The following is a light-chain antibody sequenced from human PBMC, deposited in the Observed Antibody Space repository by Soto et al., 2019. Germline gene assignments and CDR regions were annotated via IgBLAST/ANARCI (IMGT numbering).Light chain of an antibody. CDR2: GAS. V-gene: IGKV3-15*01. CDR1: QGISNY. J-gene: IGKJ5*01. Sequence: MTQSPSSLSASVGDRVTITCRASQGISNYLAWYQQKPGQAPRLLIYGASTRATGLPARFSGSGSGTEFTLTISSLQSEDFAVYYCQQYNNWPITFGQGTRLEIK. CDR3: QQYNNWPIT.